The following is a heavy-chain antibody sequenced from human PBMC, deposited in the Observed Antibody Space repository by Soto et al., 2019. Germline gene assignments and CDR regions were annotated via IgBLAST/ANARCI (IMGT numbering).Heavy chain of an antibody. V-gene: IGHV3-48*02. CDR3: ARGDLAARYYYYYGMDV. D-gene: IGHD6-6*01. J-gene: IGHJ6*02. Sequence: EVQLVESGGGLVQPGGSLRLSCAASGFTFSSYSMNWVRQAPGKGLEWVSYISSSSSTIYYADSVKGRFTISRDNAKNSLYLQMNSLRDEDTAVYYCARGDLAARYYYYYGMDVWGQGTPVTVSS. CDR2: ISSSSSTI. CDR1: GFTFSSYS.